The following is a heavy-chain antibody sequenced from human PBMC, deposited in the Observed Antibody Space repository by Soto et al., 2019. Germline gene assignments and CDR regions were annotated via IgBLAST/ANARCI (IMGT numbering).Heavy chain of an antibody. V-gene: IGHV1-2*04. CDR2: INPNSGGT. D-gene: IGHD3-22*01. Sequence: GASVKVSCKASGYTFTGYYIHWVRQAPGQGLEWLGWINPNSGGTNYAQTFQGWVTMTRDTSINTAYMELSRLRSDDSAVYYCATSRNYYFDSSGPDAFDVWGQGTKVTV. CDR3: ATSRNYYFDSSGPDAFDV. CDR1: GYTFTGYY. J-gene: IGHJ3*01.